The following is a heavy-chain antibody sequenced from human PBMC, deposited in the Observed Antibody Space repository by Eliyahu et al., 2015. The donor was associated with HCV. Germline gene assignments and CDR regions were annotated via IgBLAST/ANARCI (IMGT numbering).Heavy chain of an antibody. D-gene: IGHD2-2*01. CDR1: GGPFSAYS. Sequence: QVQQEPWGTGLLKPSETLSLSCTVHGGPFSAYSWSWIRQPPGRGLEWIGEITHSRATNYNPSLKRRVTISMDTSKNQFSLKVNSVTAADTAVYYCAVVPVAVRFFYNWFDPWGQGTLVTVSS. CDR3: AVVPVAVRFFYNWFDP. V-gene: IGHV4-34*02. J-gene: IGHJ5*02. CDR2: ITHSRAT.